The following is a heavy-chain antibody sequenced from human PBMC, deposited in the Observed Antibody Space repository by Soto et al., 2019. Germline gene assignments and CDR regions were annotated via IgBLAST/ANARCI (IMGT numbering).Heavy chain of an antibody. V-gene: IGHV1-18*01. CDR1: GYTFFTYD. J-gene: IGHJ5*02. D-gene: IGHD4-17*01. CDR2: ISTYSGDT. Sequence: ASVKVSCRASGYTFFTYDISWVRQAPGQGLEWMGWISTYSGDTKYAQKFQGRVTMTTDTSTTTAYLELRSLRSDDTAVYYCARHHGPTTSENWFDPWGQGTLVAV. CDR3: ARHHGPTTSENWFDP.